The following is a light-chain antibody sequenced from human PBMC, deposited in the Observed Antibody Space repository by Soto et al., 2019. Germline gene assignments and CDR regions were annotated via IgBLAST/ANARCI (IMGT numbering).Light chain of an antibody. Sequence: DIVLTQSPGTVSVSPGETATLSCRASQRINSIYLAWYQHKPGRSPTLLIDAASKRVPGVPDRFSGSGSGADYPLTISGLEPEDFAVYYCQQYGSAPPWTFGPGT. J-gene: IGKJ1*01. CDR2: AAS. CDR3: QQYGSAPPWT. CDR1: QRINSIY. V-gene: IGKV3-20*01.